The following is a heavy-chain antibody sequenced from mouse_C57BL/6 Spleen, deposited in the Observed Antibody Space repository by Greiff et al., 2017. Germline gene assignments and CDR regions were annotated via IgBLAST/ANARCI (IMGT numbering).Heavy chain of an antibody. Sequence: EVQLVESGGDLVKPGGSLKLSCAASGFTFSSYGLSWVRQTPDKRLEWVATISSGGSYTYYPDSVKGRFTISRDNAKNTLYLQMSSLKSEDTAMYYCARHDYGSSYYCDYWGQGTTLTVSS. CDR3: ARHDYGSSYYCDY. J-gene: IGHJ2*01. CDR2: ISSGGSYT. D-gene: IGHD1-1*01. V-gene: IGHV5-6*01. CDR1: GFTFSSYG.